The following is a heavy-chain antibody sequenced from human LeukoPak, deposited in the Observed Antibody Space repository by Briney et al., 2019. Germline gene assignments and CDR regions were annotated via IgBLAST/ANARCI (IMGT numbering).Heavy chain of an antibody. J-gene: IGHJ3*01. V-gene: IGHV3-23*01. CDR3: AKGYRGIEAFDV. CDR2: ITGGGDYT. D-gene: IGHD2-2*02. CDR1: GSTFSTPA. Sequence: PGGPLSLPCAASGSTFSTPAWIWFRQPPGKGLDWVSAITGGGDYTYYADSVKGRFTISRDNPKNAVYLQMISLRAEDTAVYYCAKGYRGIEAFDVWGQGTMVTVSS.